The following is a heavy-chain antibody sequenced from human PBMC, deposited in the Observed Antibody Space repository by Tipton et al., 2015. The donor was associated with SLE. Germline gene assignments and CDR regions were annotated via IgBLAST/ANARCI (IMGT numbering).Heavy chain of an antibody. D-gene: IGHD2-15*01. CDR1: GYTFTSYD. Sequence: QSGPEVKKPGASVKVSCKASGYTFTSYDINWVRQATGQGLEWMGWMNPNSGNTGYAQKFQGRVTMTRNTSISTAYMELSSLRSEDTAVYYCARGRYCSGGSCYSDWFGPWGQGTLVTVSS. CDR2: MNPNSGNT. CDR3: ARGRYCSGGSCYSDWFGP. V-gene: IGHV1-8*01. J-gene: IGHJ5*02.